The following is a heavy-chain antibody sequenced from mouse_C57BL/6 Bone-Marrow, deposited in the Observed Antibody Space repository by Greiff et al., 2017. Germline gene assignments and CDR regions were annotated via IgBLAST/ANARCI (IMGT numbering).Heavy chain of an antibody. CDR1: GYTFTDYN. CDR3: ARSRDYDLYYFDY. Sequence: VQLQQSGPELVKPGASVKIPCKASGYTFTDYNMDWVKQSHGKSLEWIGDINPNNGGTIYNQKFKGKATLTVEKSSSTAYMELRSLTSEDTEVYYCARSRDYDLYYFDYWGQGTTLTVSS. D-gene: IGHD2-4*01. V-gene: IGHV1-18*01. CDR2: INPNNGGT. J-gene: IGHJ2*01.